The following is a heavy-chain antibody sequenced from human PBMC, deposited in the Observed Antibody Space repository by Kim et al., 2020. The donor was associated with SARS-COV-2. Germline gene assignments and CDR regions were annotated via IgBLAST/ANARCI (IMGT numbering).Heavy chain of an antibody. V-gene: IGHV5-51*01. CDR2: IYPGDSDT. CDR3: ARHRRGPVTSGAFDI. D-gene: IGHD3-10*01. J-gene: IGHJ3*02. Sequence: GESLKISCKGSGYSFTSYWIGWVRQMPGKGLEWMGIIYPGDSDTRYSPSFQGQVTISADKSISTAYLQWSSLKASDTAMYYCARHRRGPVTSGAFDIWGQGTMVTISS. CDR1: GYSFTSYW.